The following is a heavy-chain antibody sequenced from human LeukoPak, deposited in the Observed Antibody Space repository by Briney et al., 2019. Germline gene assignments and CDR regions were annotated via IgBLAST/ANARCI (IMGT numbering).Heavy chain of an antibody. D-gene: IGHD2-8*01. Sequence: GGSLRLSCAASGFTFSSYDMHWVRQAPGKGLEWVAVISYGGSNKYYADSVKGRFTISRDNSKNTLYLQMNSLRAEDTAVYYCANGYCTNGICYPYYYYYMDVWGKGTTVTVSS. CDR2: ISYGGSNK. CDR3: ANGYCTNGICYPYYYYYMDV. CDR1: GFTFSSYD. J-gene: IGHJ6*03. V-gene: IGHV3-30*18.